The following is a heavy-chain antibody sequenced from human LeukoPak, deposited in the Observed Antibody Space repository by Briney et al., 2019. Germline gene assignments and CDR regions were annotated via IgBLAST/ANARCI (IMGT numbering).Heavy chain of an antibody. CDR3: ARDPVGYCSGGSCYGYYFDY. D-gene: IGHD2-15*01. J-gene: IGHJ4*02. CDR1: GYTFTGYY. Sequence: ASVKVSCKASGYTFTGYYMHWVRQAPGQGLEWMGWINPNSGGTNYAQKFQGRVTMTRDTSISTAYMELSRLRSDDTAVYYCARDPVGYCSGGSCYGYYFDYWGQRTLVTVSS. CDR2: INPNSGGT. V-gene: IGHV1-2*02.